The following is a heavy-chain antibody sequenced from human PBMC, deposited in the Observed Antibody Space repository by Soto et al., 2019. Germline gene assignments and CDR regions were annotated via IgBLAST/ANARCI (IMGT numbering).Heavy chain of an antibody. D-gene: IGHD6-13*01. CDR1: GGSFSGYY. J-gene: IGHJ1*01. CDR2: INHSGST. CDR3: ARGIARGIAAAGRYFQH. Sequence: QVQLQQWGAGLLKPSETLSLTCAVYGGSFSGYYWSWIRQPPGKGLEWIGEINHSGSTNYNPSLKRRVTISVDTSKILFSLKLSSVTAADTAVYYCARGIARGIAAAGRYFQHWGQGTLVTVSS. V-gene: IGHV4-34*01.